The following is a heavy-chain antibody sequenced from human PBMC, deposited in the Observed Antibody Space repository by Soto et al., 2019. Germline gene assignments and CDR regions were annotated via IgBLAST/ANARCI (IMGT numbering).Heavy chain of an antibody. CDR2: ISSSSSTI. D-gene: IGHD5-18*01. J-gene: IGHJ4*02. V-gene: IGHV3-48*01. CDR3: GEDGGYSYGPYDY. Sequence: EVQLVESGGGLVQPGGSLRLSCAASGFTFGSYSMNWVRQAPGKGLEWVSYISSSSSTIYYADSVEGRFTISRDNAKKSLYLLMNSLRAEDTAVYYCGEDGGYSYGPYDYWGQGTLVTVSS. CDR1: GFTFGSYS.